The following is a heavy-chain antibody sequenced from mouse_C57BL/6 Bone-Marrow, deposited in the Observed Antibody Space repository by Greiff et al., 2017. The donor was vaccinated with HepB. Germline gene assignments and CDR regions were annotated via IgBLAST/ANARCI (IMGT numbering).Heavy chain of an antibody. CDR3: ARVRVTGFDY. CDR2: ISYDGSN. V-gene: IGHV3-6*01. J-gene: IGHJ2*01. Sequence: EVKLMESGPGLVKPSQSLSLTCSVTGYSITSGYYWNWIRQFPGNKLEWMGYISYDGSNNYNPSLKNRISITRDTSKNQFFLKLNSVTTEDTATYYCARVRVTGFDYWGRGTTLTVSS. CDR1: GYSITSGYY. D-gene: IGHD2-1*01.